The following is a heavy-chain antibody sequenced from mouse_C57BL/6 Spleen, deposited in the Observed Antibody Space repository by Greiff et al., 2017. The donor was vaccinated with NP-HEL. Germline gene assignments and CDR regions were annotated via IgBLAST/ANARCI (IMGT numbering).Heavy chain of an antibody. V-gene: IGHV1-53*01. CDR3: ARVMITTRYYYAMDY. Sequence: VQLQQPGTELVKPGASVKLSCKASGYTFTSYWMHWVKQRPGQGLEWIGNINPSNGGTNYNEKFKSKATLTVDKSSSTAYMQLSSLTSEDSAVYYCARVMITTRYYYAMDYWGQGTSVTVSS. CDR2: INPSNGGT. J-gene: IGHJ4*01. D-gene: IGHD2-4*01. CDR1: GYTFTSYW.